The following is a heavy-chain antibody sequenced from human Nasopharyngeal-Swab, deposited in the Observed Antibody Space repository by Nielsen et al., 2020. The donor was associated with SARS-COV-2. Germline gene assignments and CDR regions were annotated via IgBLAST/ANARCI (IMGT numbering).Heavy chain of an antibody. CDR3: AKRYNWNPRENYFDY. Sequence: GESLKISCAASEFTFSSYAMSWVRQAPGKGLEWVSTISGGGSITYHADSVKGRFTISRDNSKNTVYLQVNSLRAEDTAVYYCAKRYNWNPRENYFDYWGQGTLVTVSS. D-gene: IGHD1-20*01. CDR1: EFTFSSYA. V-gene: IGHV3-23*01. J-gene: IGHJ4*02. CDR2: ISGGGSIT.